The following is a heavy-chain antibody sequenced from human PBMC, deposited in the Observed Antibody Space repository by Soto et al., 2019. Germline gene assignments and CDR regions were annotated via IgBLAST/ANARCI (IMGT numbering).Heavy chain of an antibody. J-gene: IGHJ4*02. CDR3: ARLKRYCSSTSCSSLFDY. D-gene: IGHD2-2*01. Sequence: PSETLSLTCAVYGGSFSGYYWSWIRQPPGKGLEWIGEINHSGSTNYNPSLKSRVTISVDTSKNQFSLKLSSVTAADTAVYYCARLKRYCSSTSCSSLFDYWGRGTLVTVSS. CDR2: INHSGST. CDR1: GGSFSGYY. V-gene: IGHV4-34*01.